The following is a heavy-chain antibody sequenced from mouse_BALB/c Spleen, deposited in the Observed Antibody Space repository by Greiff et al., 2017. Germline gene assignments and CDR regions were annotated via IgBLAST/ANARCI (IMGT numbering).Heavy chain of an antibody. Sequence: DVQLQESGPGLVKPSQSLSLTCSVTGYSITSGYYWNWIRQFPGNKLEWMGYISYDGSNNYNPSLKNRISITRDTSKNQFFLKLNSVTTEDTATYYCAAGITTVVAYYYAMDYWGQGTSVTVSS. D-gene: IGHD1-1*01. CDR3: AAGITTVVAYYYAMDY. CDR1: GYSITSGYY. V-gene: IGHV3-6*02. J-gene: IGHJ4*01. CDR2: ISYDGSN.